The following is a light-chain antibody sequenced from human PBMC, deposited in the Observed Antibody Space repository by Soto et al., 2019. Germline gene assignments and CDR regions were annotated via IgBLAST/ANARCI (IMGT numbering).Light chain of an antibody. CDR2: DAS. V-gene: IGKV3-20*01. J-gene: IGKJ4*01. CDR3: QQFSSYPLT. Sequence: ESVLTQSTCTLSLSAGERATLSWRASQSVSSKLAWYQQKPGQAPRLLIYDASTRATGIPARFSGSVYGTEFNLTISRLETEDFAVYYCQQFSSYPLTFGGGTKVDIK. CDR1: QSVSSK.